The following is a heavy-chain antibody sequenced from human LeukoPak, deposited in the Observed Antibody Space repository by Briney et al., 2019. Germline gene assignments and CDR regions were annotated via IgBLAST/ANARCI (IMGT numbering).Heavy chain of an antibody. V-gene: IGHV3-30*04. J-gene: IGHJ4*02. Sequence: GGSLRLSCAASGFTFSSYAMHWVRQAPGKGLEGVAVISYDGSNKYYADSVKGRFTISRDNSKNTLYLQMNSLRVEDTAVYYCARGGIAVAGTSPGLDYWGQGTLVTVSS. D-gene: IGHD6-19*01. CDR1: GFTFSSYA. CDR3: ARGGIAVAGTSPGLDY. CDR2: ISYDGSNK.